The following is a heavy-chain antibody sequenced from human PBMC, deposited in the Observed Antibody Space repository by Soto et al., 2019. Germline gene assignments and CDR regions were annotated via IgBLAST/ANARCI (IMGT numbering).Heavy chain of an antibody. CDR3: ARTYLYNCFDP. J-gene: IGHJ5*02. CDR2: INAGNGNT. D-gene: IGHD3-10*01. V-gene: IGHV1-3*01. CDR1: GYTFTSYA. Sequence: ASVKVSCKASGYTFTSYAMHWVRQAPGQRLEWMGWINAGNGNTKYSQKFQGRVTITRDTSASTAYMELSSLRSDDTAIYYCARTYLYNCFDPWGLGTLVTVSS.